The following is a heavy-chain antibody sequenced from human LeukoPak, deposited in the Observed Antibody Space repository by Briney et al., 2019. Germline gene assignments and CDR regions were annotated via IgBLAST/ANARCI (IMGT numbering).Heavy chain of an antibody. V-gene: IGHV3-21*04. D-gene: IGHD2-2*02. CDR2: ITSSGTYI. J-gene: IGHJ3*02. CDR3: ARERHTWRAFDI. CDR1: GFTFNNYN. Sequence: GGSLRLSCATSGFTFNNYNMNWVRQAPGRALEWVSSITSSGTYIFYADSVKGRFTISRDNAKNSLYLQMNSLRAEDTALYYCARERHTWRAFDIWGQGTMVTVSS.